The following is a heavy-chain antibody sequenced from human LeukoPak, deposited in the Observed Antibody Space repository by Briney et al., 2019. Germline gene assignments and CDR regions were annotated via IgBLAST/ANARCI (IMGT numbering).Heavy chain of an antibody. CDR2: TYYSGST. CDR1: GGTISSSNYY. V-gene: IGHV4-39*01. Sequence: SETLSLICSVSGGTISSSNYYWGWIRQPPGKGLEWIGSTYYSGSTYYNSSLKSRVTISVDTSKNQFSLKLSSVTAADTAVYYCARGFSPDPWGQGSLVTVSS. J-gene: IGHJ5*02. CDR3: ARGFSPDP.